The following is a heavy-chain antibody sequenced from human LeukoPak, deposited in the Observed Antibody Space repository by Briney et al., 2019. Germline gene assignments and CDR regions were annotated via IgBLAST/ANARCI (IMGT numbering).Heavy chain of an antibody. Sequence: SETLSLTCAVYGGSFSGYYWSWIRQPPGKGLEWIGEINHSGSTNYNPSLKSRVTISVDTSKNQFSLKLSSVTAADTAVYYCARVMYYDILTGHLKAFDIWAQGAMVTVSS. CDR1: GGSFSGYY. CDR3: ARVMYYDILTGHLKAFDI. CDR2: INHSGST. D-gene: IGHD3-9*01. V-gene: IGHV4-34*01. J-gene: IGHJ3*02.